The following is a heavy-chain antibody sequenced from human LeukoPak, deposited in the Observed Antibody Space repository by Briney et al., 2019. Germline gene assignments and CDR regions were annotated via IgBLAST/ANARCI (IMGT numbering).Heavy chain of an antibody. CDR1: GYTFTSYY. V-gene: IGHV1-46*01. CDR3: ARAYYDILTGYYD. D-gene: IGHD3-9*01. Sequence: ASVKVSCKASGYTFTSYYMHWVRQAPGQGLEWMGIINPSGGSTSYAQKFQGRVTMTRDTSTSTVYMELSGLRSEDTAVYYCARAYYDILTGYYDWGQGTLVTVSS. J-gene: IGHJ4*02. CDR2: INPSGGST.